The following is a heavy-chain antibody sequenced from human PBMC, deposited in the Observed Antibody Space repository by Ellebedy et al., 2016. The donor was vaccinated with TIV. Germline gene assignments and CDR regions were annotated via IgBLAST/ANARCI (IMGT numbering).Heavy chain of an antibody. CDR3: AKDRTSSSWYPSFDY. Sequence: GGSLRLXXAASGFTFSSYGMHWVRQAPGKGLEWVAVISYDGSNKYYADSVKGRFTISRDNSKNTLYLQMNSLRAEDTAVYYCAKDRTSSSWYPSFDYWGQGTLVTVSS. J-gene: IGHJ4*02. V-gene: IGHV3-30*18. CDR1: GFTFSSYG. CDR2: ISYDGSNK. D-gene: IGHD6-13*01.